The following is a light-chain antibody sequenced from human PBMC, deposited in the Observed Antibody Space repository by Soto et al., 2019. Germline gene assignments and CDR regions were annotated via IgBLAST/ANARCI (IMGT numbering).Light chain of an antibody. J-gene: IGLJ1*01. CDR2: DVT. Sequence: QSALTQPRSLSGSPGQSVTISCTGTSSDIGVSRSVSWYQQHPGKAPKLIISDVTKRPSGVPYRFSGSKSGNTDSLTISGLQADDEADYYCCSYEGRVFFGTGTKLTVL. CDR1: SSDIGVSRS. CDR3: CSYEGRVF. V-gene: IGLV2-11*01.